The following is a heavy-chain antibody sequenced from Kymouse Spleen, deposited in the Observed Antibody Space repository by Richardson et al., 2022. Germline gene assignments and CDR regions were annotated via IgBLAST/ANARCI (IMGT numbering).Heavy chain of an antibody. CDR3: TTNISSATYYYYYGMDV. Sequence: QVQLVQSGAEVKKPGASVKVSCKASGYTFTSYDINWVRQATGQGLEWMGWMNPNSGNTGYAQKFQGRVTMTRNTSISTAYMELSSLRSEDTAVYYCTTNISSATYYYYYGMDVWGQGTTVTVSS. V-gene: IGHV1-8*01. J-gene: IGHJ6*02. CDR2: MNPNSGNT. CDR1: GYTFTSYD. D-gene: IGHD1-14*01.